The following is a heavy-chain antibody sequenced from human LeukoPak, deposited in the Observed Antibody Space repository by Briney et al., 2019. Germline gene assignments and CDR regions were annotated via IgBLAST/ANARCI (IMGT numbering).Heavy chain of an antibody. V-gene: IGHV2-5*01. CDR1: GFSLITYGVG. J-gene: IGHJ4*02. CDR2: IYWNDDK. Sequence: GSGPTLVNPTHPLTLTCTFSGFSLITYGVGVGWIRQLPGKALEWLALIYWNDDKRYSPSLKSRLTITKDTSKNQVVLTMTNIDPVDTATYYCARRAHSSSFDYWGQGTLVTVSS. D-gene: IGHD6-19*01. CDR3: ARRAHSSSFDY.